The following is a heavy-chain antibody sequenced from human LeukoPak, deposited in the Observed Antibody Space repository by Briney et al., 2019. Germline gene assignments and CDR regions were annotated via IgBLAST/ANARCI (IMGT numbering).Heavy chain of an antibody. Sequence: GASVKVSCKASGGTFSSYAISWVRQAPGQGLEWMGGIIPIFGTANYAQKFQGRVTITADESTSTAYMELSSLRSEDTAVYYCAREGEYGDYDETRYYYYGMDVWGQGTTVTVSS. J-gene: IGHJ6*02. CDR1: GGTFSSYA. CDR2: IIPIFGTA. CDR3: AREGEYGDYDETRYYYYGMDV. D-gene: IGHD4-17*01. V-gene: IGHV1-69*13.